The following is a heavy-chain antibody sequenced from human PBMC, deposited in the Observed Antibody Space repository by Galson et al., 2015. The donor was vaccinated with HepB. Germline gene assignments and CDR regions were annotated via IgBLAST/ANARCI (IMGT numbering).Heavy chain of an antibody. V-gene: IGHV1-24*01. CDR2: FDPEDGET. D-gene: IGHD2-2*01. CDR1: GYTLTELS. Sequence: SVKVSCKVSGYTLTELSMHWVRQAPGKGLEWMGGFDPEDGETIYAQKFQGRVTMTEDTSTDTAYMELSSLRSEDTAVYYCATAEGYCSSTSCYGGQEGNYYMDVWGKGTTVTVSS. J-gene: IGHJ6*03. CDR3: ATAEGYCSSTSCYGGQEGNYYMDV.